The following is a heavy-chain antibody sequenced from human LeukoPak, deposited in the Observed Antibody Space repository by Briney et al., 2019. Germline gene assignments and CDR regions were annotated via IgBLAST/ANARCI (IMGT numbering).Heavy chain of an antibody. V-gene: IGHV3-30*02. Sequence: GSLRLSCAASGFSFSSSAMHWVRQAPGKGLEWVAFIRYDGSNKYYADSVKGRFTISRDNSKKTLYLQMNSLRPEDTAVYYCAKDFSVYYYDSRVLDYWGQGTLVTVSS. J-gene: IGHJ4*02. CDR3: AKDFSVYYYDSRVLDY. CDR1: GFSFSSSA. D-gene: IGHD3-22*01. CDR2: IRYDGSNK.